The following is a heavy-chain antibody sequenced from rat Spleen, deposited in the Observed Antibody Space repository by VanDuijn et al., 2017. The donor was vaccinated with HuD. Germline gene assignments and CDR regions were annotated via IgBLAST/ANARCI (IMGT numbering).Heavy chain of an antibody. J-gene: IGHJ2*01. V-gene: IGHV5-7*01. CDR1: GFTFSDYY. CDR3: ARRGYRYNYFDD. D-gene: IGHD1-5*01. CDR2: ISSDGRRN. Sequence: EVQLVESDGGLVQPGRSLKLSCAASGFTFSDYYMAWVRQAPTKGLEWVATISSDGRRNYYRDSVKGRFTISRDNAKGTLYLQMDSLRSEDTATYYCARRGYRYNYFDDWGQGVMVTVSS.